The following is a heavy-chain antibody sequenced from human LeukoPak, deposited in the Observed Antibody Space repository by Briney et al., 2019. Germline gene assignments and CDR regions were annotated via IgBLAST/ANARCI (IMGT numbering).Heavy chain of an antibody. CDR1: GGSISSSSYY. CDR2: IYYSGST. Sequence: SETLSLTCTVSGGSISSSSYYWGWIRQPPGKGLEWIGSIYYSGSTYYNPSLKSRVTISVDTSKNQFSLKLSSVTAADTAVYYCARGRTIFGVVIRRLDAFDIWGQGTMVTVSS. CDR3: ARGRTIFGVVIRRLDAFDI. D-gene: IGHD3-3*01. J-gene: IGHJ3*02. V-gene: IGHV4-39*07.